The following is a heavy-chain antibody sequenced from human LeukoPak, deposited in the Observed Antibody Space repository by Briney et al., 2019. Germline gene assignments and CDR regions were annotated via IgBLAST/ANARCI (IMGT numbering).Heavy chain of an antibody. D-gene: IGHD6-6*01. CDR3: ARDSSSSYYMDV. CDR1: GYTFTTYP. J-gene: IGHJ6*03. CDR2: INPNSGGT. V-gene: IGHV1-2*02. Sequence: ASVKVSCKASGYTFTTYPMNWVRQAPGQGLEWMGWINPNSGGTNYAQKFQGRVTMTRDTSISTAYMELSRLRSDDTAVYYCARDSSSSYYMDVWGKGTTVTVSS.